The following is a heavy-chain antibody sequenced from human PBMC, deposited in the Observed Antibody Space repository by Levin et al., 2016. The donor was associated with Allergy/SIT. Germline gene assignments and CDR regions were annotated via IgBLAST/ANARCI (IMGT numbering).Heavy chain of an antibody. Sequence: GESLKISCAASGFTFSSYGMHWVRQAPGKGLEWVAFIRYDGSNKYYADSVKGRFTISRDNSKNTLYLQMNSLRAEDTAVYYCAKDDEALRGGFDYWGQGTLVTVSS. CDR3: AKDDEALRGGFDY. CDR1: GFTFSSYG. J-gene: IGHJ4*02. D-gene: IGHD4-17*01. CDR2: IRYDGSNK. V-gene: IGHV3-30*02.